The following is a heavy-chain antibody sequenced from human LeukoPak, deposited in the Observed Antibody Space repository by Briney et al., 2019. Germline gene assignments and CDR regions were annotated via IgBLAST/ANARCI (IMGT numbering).Heavy chain of an antibody. V-gene: IGHV1-24*01. D-gene: IGHD2-2*01. J-gene: IGHJ5*02. CDR2: SDPEDGET. Sequence: GASVKVSCKVSGYTLTELSMHWVRQAPGKGLEWMGGSDPEDGETIYAQKFQGRVTMTEDTSTDTAYMELSSLRSEDTAVYYCATDQPVPRGWFDPWGQGTLVTVSS. CDR1: GYTLTELS. CDR3: ATDQPVPRGWFDP.